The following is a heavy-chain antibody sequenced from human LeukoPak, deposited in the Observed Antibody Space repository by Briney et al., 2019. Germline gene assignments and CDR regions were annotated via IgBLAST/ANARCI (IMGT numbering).Heavy chain of an antibody. CDR3: AKTVAGTLYFDY. D-gene: IGHD6-19*01. V-gene: IGHV4-34*01. CDR1: GGSFSGYY. J-gene: IGHJ4*02. Sequence: PSETLSLTCAVYGGSFSGYYWSWIRQPPGKGLEWIGSIYYSGDTYHNPSLKSRVTISGDTSKKQFSLKLTSVTAADTAVYYCAKTVAGTLYFDYWGQGTLVTVSS. CDR2: IYYSGDT.